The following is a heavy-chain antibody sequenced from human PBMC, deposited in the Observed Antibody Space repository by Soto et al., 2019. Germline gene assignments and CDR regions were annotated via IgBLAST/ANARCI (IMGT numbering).Heavy chain of an antibody. CDR3: VGGQYYFDY. Sequence: QVQLVESGGGVVQPGRSLRLSCAASGFPFTTYRMHWVREGPGKGLEWVAVISYDGSNRYYADSVKGRFTISRDNSKNTLYLQMNDLSPKDTALYYCVGGQYYFDYRGQGTLVTVSS. CDR2: ISYDGSNR. V-gene: IGHV3-30*03. D-gene: IGHD3-10*01. CDR1: GFPFTTYR. J-gene: IGHJ4*02.